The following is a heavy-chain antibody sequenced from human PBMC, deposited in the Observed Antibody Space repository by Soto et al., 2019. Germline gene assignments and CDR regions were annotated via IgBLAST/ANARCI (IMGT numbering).Heavy chain of an antibody. Sequence: QVLLVQSGGGVVQPGKSLRLSCAASGFRFRAYGIHWVRQAPGTGLEWVAAVSTDGSDRDYADTVKGRFTVYRDNSKDTAFLQMDSLRRDDTAVYDCAKVGIYSNYNYFGFWGQGTLVTVSS. CDR2: VSTDGSDR. V-gene: IGHV3-30*18. CDR3: AKVGIYSNYNYFGF. CDR1: GFRFRAYG. D-gene: IGHD4-4*01. J-gene: IGHJ4*02.